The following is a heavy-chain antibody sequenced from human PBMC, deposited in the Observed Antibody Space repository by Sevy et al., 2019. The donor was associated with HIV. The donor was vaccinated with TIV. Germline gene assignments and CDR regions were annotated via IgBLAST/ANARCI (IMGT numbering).Heavy chain of an antibody. CDR2: VYYTGDT. CDR1: YGSISGYH. J-gene: IGHJ5*02. CDR3: ARGPPVRTGDDSLNWFDP. D-gene: IGHD1-1*01. Sequence: SETLSLTCTVSYGSISGYHWTWIRQPPGKTLEYIGYVYYTGDTNYNHSLKSRVTMSVATSKSQFSLKVTSVTAADTAVYYGARGPPVRTGDDSLNWFDPWGQGTLVTVSS. V-gene: IGHV4-59*01.